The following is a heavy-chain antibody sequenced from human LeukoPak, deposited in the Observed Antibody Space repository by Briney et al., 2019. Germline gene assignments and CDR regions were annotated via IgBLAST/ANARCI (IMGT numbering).Heavy chain of an antibody. CDR2: IKADGSEK. J-gene: IGHJ4*02. CDR1: GFTFSSYS. V-gene: IGHV3-7*01. CDR3: SRSLDY. Sequence: GGSLRLSCAASGFTFSSYSMNWVRQAPGKGLEWVANIKADGSEKYYLDSVKGRFTISRDNAKNSLYLQMNSLRPEDTATYYCSRSLDYWGQGIQVTVSS.